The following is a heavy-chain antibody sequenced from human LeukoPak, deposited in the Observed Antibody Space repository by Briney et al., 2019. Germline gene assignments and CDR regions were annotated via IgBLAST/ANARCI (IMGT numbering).Heavy chain of an antibody. CDR2: IYHSGST. CDR1: GYSISSGYY. CDR3: ARTVDTVATADAFDI. D-gene: IGHD5-12*01. Sequence: PSETLSLTCAVSGYSISSGYYWGWLRQPPGEGLEWIGTIYHSGSTYYNPSLKSRVTISIDTSKNQFSLKLSSVTAADTAVYYCARTVDTVATADAFDIWGQGTMVTVSS. V-gene: IGHV4-38-2*01. J-gene: IGHJ3*02.